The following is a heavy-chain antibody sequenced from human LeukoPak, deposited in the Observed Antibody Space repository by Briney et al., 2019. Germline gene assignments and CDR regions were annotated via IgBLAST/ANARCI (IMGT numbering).Heavy chain of an antibody. CDR2: INHSGNT. D-gene: IGHD3-3*01. V-gene: IGHV4-34*01. Sequence: SGTLSLTCAVYGGSFSGRYWSWIRQPPGKGLEWIGEINHSGNTNYNPSLKSRVTISVDTSKNQFSLKLSSVTAADTAVYYCASILRFIWGPGTMVTVSS. CDR3: ASILRFI. J-gene: IGHJ3*02. CDR1: GGSFSGRY.